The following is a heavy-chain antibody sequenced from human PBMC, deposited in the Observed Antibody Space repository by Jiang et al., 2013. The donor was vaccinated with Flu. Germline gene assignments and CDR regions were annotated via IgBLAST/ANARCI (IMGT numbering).Heavy chain of an antibody. J-gene: IGHJ6*02. Sequence: SVTCSVSADSFSGYYWVWIRQPPGKGLEWIGEISFSGTTNYNPSLGSRVTISADTSRNQLSLKVTSVTAADTAVYYCARGIRAPGVEDHDIFFGFTYHNYGMDVWGQGTTVTVSS. CDR2: ISFSGTT. CDR3: ARGIRAPGVEDHDIFFGFTYHNYGMDV. D-gene: IGHD3-9*01. CDR1: ADSFSGYY. V-gene: IGHV4-34*01.